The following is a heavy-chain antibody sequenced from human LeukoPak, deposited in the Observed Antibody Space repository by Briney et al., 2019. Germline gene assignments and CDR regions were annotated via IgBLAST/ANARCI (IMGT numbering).Heavy chain of an antibody. V-gene: IGHV1-58*02. CDR2: IVVGSGNT. D-gene: IGHD1-1*01. Sequence: GASVKVSCKASGFTFTSSAMQWVRQARGQRLEWIGWIVVGSGNTNYAQKFQERVTITRDMSTSTAYMELSSLRSEDTAVYYCAAIHYAQTGYFDYGGQGTLVTVSS. CDR1: GFTFTSSA. CDR3: AAIHYAQTGYFDY. J-gene: IGHJ4*02.